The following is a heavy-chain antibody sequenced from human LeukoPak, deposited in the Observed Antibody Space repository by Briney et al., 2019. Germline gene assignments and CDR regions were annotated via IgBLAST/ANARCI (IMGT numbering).Heavy chain of an antibody. D-gene: IGHD3-22*01. J-gene: IGHJ6*03. CDR2: IYYSGST. Sequence: SETLSLTCAVSGGSISSYYWSWIRQPPGKGLEWIGYIYYSGSTNYNPSLKSRVTISVDTSKNQFSLKLSSVTAADTAVYYCARVGNYYDSSGYFRIYYYMDVWGKGTTVTVSS. V-gene: IGHV4-59*01. CDR1: GGSISSYY. CDR3: ARVGNYYDSSGYFRIYYYMDV.